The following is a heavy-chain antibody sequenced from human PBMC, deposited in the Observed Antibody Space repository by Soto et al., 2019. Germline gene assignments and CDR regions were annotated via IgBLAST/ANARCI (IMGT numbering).Heavy chain of an antibody. CDR1: GYTFTSYA. D-gene: IGHD4-17*01. J-gene: IGHJ6*02. Sequence: QVQLVQSGAEVKKPGASVKVSCKASGYTFTSYAMHWVRQAPGQRLEWMGWINAGNGNTKYSQKFRGRVTITRDTSASTAYMELSSLRSEDTAVYYCARTIYGDYDLDYYYGMDVWGQGTTVTVSS. CDR2: INAGNGNT. V-gene: IGHV1-3*01. CDR3: ARTIYGDYDLDYYYGMDV.